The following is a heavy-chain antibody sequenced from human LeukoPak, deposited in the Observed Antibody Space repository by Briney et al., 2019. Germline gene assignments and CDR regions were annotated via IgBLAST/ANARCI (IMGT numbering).Heavy chain of an antibody. CDR3: ASALGYCSGGSCYTDY. CDR2: ISSSSYI. V-gene: IGHV3-21*01. J-gene: IGHJ4*02. D-gene: IGHD2-15*01. Sequence: GGSLRLSCAASGFTFSSYAMSWVRQAPGKGLEWVSSISSSSYIYYADSVKGRFTISRDNAKNSLYLQMNSLRAEDTAVYYCASALGYCSGGSCYTDYWGQGTLVTVSS. CDR1: GFTFSSYA.